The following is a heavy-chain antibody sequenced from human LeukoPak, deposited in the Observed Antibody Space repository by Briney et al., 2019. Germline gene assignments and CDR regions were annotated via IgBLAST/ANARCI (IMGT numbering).Heavy chain of an antibody. Sequence: PGGSLRLSCVGSGFAFHNYAMYWVRRPPGKGLEWVSAINWNSDTKAYADSVKGRFTISRDRVRNSLYLQMDSLRPEDTALYYCAKDTGGNGAYFYAMDVWGQGTSVTVSS. J-gene: IGHJ6*02. D-gene: IGHD4-23*01. V-gene: IGHV3-9*01. CDR2: INWNSDTK. CDR1: GFAFHNYA. CDR3: AKDTGGNGAYFYAMDV.